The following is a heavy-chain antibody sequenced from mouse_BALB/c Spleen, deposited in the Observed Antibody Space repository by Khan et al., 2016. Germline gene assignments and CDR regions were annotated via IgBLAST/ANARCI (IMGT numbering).Heavy chain of an antibody. J-gene: IGHJ2*01. CDR2: IDPSNGNT. D-gene: IGHD6-1*01. CDR3: ARMGRK. Sequence: EVQLLESGAELVKSGATVKLSCTAAGLNIKDTYMHWLKQCPEQGLEWIGWIDPSNGNTKYAAKFQGTATITSDTSSNTAYLQLSSLTSVDAAVYDCARMGRKWGQGTTLTVSS. V-gene: IGHV14-3*02. CDR1: GLNIKDTY.